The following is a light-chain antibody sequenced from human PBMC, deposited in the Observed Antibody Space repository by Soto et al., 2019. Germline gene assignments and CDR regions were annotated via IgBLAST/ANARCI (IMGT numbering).Light chain of an antibody. CDR1: QDIRSS. V-gene: IGKV3-15*01. Sequence: EIVMTQSPATLSVSPGERVTLSCRASQDIRSSLAWYQQKPGQAPRLLIYGASIRATGVPATFSGSGSGTEFTLSISSLQSEHLGVYYCQQYNNWPPLTFGGGTKVEIK. CDR3: QQYNNWPPLT. CDR2: GAS. J-gene: IGKJ4*01.